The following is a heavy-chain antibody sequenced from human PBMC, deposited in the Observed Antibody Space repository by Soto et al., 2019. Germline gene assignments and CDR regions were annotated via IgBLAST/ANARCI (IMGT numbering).Heavy chain of an antibody. V-gene: IGHV3-23*01. Sequence: GGSLRLSCAASGFTFSSYAMSWVRQAPGKGLEWVSAISGSGGSTYYADSVKGRFTISRDNSKNTLYLQMNSLRAEDTAVYYCAKLIVTDYDYIWGSYRYSPGLDYWGQGTLVTVSS. CDR3: AKLIVTDYDYIWGSYRYSPGLDY. CDR2: ISGSGGST. J-gene: IGHJ4*02. CDR1: GFTFSSYA. D-gene: IGHD3-16*02.